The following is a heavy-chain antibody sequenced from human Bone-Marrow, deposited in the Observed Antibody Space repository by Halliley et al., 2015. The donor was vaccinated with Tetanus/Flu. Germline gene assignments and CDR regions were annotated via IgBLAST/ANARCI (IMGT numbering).Heavy chain of an antibody. CDR3: ASRSGWYFSY. J-gene: IGHJ4*02. Sequence: RGLEWFGEINHSGRPNATPSLRSGVTISVDTSKNQFSRKLSSVAAAATAVYYCASRSGWYFSYWGQGTLVTVSS. D-gene: IGHD6-19*01. V-gene: IGHV4-34*01. CDR2: INHSGRP.